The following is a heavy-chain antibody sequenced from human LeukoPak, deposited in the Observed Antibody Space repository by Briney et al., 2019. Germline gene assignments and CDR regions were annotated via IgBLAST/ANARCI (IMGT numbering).Heavy chain of an antibody. CDR3: ARDRTMVRGVIITYYYYYMDV. J-gene: IGHJ6*03. CDR1: GGSISSGSYY. Sequence: KTSETLSLTCTVSGGSISSGSYYWSWIRQPAGKGLEWIGRIYTSGSTNYNPSLKSRVTISVDTSKNQFSLKLSSVTAADTAVYYCARDRTMVRGVIITYYYYYMDVWGKGTTVTISS. CDR2: IYTSGST. D-gene: IGHD3-10*01. V-gene: IGHV4-61*02.